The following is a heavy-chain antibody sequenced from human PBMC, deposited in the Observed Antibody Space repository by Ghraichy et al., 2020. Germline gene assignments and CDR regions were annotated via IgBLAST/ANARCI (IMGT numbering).Heavy chain of an antibody. CDR2: ITSSGTTI. V-gene: IGHV3-48*02. D-gene: IGHD2-15*01. J-gene: IGHJ4*02. Sequence: GGSLRLSCAASGFTFSSYAMDWVRQAPGKGLEWLPYITSSGTTIYYADSVKGRFTISRDNAKNSLYLQMSSLRDEDTAVYYCAREGGNYCSGGSCSRDFDYWGQGTLVTVSS. CDR1: GFTFSSYA. CDR3: AREGGNYCSGGSCSRDFDY.